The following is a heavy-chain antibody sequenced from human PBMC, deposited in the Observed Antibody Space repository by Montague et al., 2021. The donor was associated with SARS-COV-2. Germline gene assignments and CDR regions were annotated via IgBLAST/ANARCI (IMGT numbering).Heavy chain of an antibody. J-gene: IGHJ5*02. CDR2: IYYSGST. CDR3: AKIREQLVRRWFDP. D-gene: IGHD6-13*01. V-gene: IGHV4-31*03. Sequence: TLSLTCTVSGGSISSDYYYWSWIRQHPGKGLEWIGYIYYSGSTXYNPSLKSRVTISVDTSKNQFSLKLNSVTAADTAVYYCAKIREQLVRRWFDPWGQETLVTVSS. CDR1: GGSISSDYYY.